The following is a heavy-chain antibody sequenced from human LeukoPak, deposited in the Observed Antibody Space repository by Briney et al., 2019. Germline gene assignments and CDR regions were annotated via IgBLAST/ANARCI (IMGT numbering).Heavy chain of an antibody. J-gene: IGHJ4*02. V-gene: IGHV3-23*05. CDR1: GFTFSSYE. Sequence: GGSLRLSCATSGFTFSSYEWNWVRQPPGKGLEWLSYISTTDTTKYYADSVKGRFTISRDNSKNTLSLQMSSLRAEDTAVYFCAKYLGKYSYGYSGLDYWGQGTLVTVSS. CDR2: ISTTDTTK. D-gene: IGHD5-18*01. CDR3: AKYLGKYSYGYSGLDY.